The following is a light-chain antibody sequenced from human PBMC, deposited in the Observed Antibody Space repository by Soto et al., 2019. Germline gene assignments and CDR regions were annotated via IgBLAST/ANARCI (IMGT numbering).Light chain of an antibody. Sequence: QSVLTQPASVSGSPGQSITLSCTGTSSDVGGYNHVSWYQQYPGKAPQLMIYEVSNGPSGVSNRFSGSKSGNTASLTISGLQAEDEADYYCSSYTRSSTFVFGTGTKLTVL. J-gene: IGLJ1*01. CDR2: EVS. CDR1: SSDVGGYNH. CDR3: SSYTRSSTFV. V-gene: IGLV2-14*01.